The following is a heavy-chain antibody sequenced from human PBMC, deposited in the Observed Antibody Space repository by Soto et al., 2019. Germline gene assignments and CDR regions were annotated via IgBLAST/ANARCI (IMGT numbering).Heavy chain of an antibody. J-gene: IGHJ4*02. CDR3: ARFMYYYDSGNLDY. CDR2: ISSSSSYI. CDR1: GFTFSSYS. D-gene: IGHD3-22*01. Sequence: GGSLRLSCAASGFTFSSYSMNWVRQAPGKGLEWVSSISSSSSYIYYADSAKGRFTISRDNAKNSLYLQMNSLRAEDTAVYYCARFMYYYDSGNLDYWGQGTLVTVSS. V-gene: IGHV3-21*01.